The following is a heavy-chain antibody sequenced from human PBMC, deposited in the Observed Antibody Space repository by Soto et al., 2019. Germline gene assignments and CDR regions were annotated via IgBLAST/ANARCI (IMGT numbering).Heavy chain of an antibody. V-gene: IGHV3-21*01. CDR3: AGEDGIVGGTSAFDY. J-gene: IGHJ4*02. D-gene: IGHD1-26*01. CDR2: INGRSNYK. Sequence: GALRLSCASSGFTFSTYTMNWVRQAPGKGLEWVSSINGRSNYKYYTDSVKGRFTISRDNAKNSLYLQMNRLRAEDTAVYYCAGEDGIVGGTSAFDYWGLGTLVTVSS. CDR1: GFTFSTYT.